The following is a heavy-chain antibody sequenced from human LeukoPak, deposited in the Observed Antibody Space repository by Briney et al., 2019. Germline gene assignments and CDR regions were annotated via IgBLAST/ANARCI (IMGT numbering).Heavy chain of an antibody. CDR3: TRVENSSGWFIEY. D-gene: IGHD6-19*01. CDR1: GFTFSSYG. CDR2: IWYDGSNK. V-gene: IGHV3-33*08. J-gene: IGHJ4*02. Sequence: GGSLRLSCAASGFTFSSYGLSWVRQAPGKGLEWVAVIWYDGSNKYYADSVKGRFTISRDNSKNTLYLQMNSLRAEDTAVYYCTRVENSSGWFIEYWGQGTLVTVSS.